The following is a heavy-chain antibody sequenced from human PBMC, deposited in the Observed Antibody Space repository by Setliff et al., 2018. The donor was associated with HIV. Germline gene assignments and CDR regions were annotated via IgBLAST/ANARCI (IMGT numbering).Heavy chain of an antibody. D-gene: IGHD3-10*01. V-gene: IGHV3-48*03. Sequence: GGSLRLSCATSGFIFSSYEMNWVRQTPGKGLEWVSYIGGSGSARYYADSVKGRFTMSRDESKNTLYLQMNSLKTEDTAVYYCSTNFRGLLVEWGQGTLVTVSS. J-gene: IGHJ4*02. CDR3: STNFRGLLVE. CDR2: IGGSGSAR. CDR1: GFIFSSYE.